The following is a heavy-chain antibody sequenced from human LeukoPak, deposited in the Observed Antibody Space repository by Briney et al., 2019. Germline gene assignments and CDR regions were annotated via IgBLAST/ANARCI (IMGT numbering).Heavy chain of an antibody. CDR1: GGSISSYY. Sequence: SETLSLTCTVSGGSISSYYWSWIRQPPGKGLEWIGYIYYSGSTNYNPSLKSRVTISVDTSKNQFSLKLSSVTAADTAVYYCARGRRAPYCSSTSCYKGGNYFDYWGQGTLVTASS. D-gene: IGHD2-2*02. J-gene: IGHJ4*02. CDR2: IYYSGST. CDR3: ARGRRAPYCSSTSCYKGGNYFDY. V-gene: IGHV4-59*12.